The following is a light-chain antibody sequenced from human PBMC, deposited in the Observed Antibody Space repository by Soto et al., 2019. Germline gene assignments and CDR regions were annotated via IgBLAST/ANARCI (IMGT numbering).Light chain of an antibody. CDR1: SSDVGRYNY. V-gene: IGLV2-14*03. J-gene: IGLJ1*01. Sequence: RPGSVCGSRWQSNTFSSTGTSSDVGRYNYVSWFQQHPGKVPKLIIYDVNNWPSGVSDRFSGSKSGNTASLTISGLHPEDEADYYCSCFLTSSTFVFATGTKVTAL. CDR3: SCFLTSSTFV. CDR2: DVN.